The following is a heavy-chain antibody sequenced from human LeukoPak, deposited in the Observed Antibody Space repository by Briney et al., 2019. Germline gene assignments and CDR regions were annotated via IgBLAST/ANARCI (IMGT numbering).Heavy chain of an antibody. V-gene: IGHV1-2*02. J-gene: IGHJ6*03. D-gene: IGHD1-1*01. CDR3: ARDKNWSPPLSAKDLYYMDV. CDR1: GYTFTRYY. Sequence: ASVKVSCKASGYTFTRYYMHWVRQAPGQGLEWMGWINPNSGGTNYAQKFQGRVTMTRDTSISTAYMELSRLRSDDTAVYYCARDKNWSPPLSAKDLYYMDVWGKGTTVTVSS. CDR2: INPNSGGT.